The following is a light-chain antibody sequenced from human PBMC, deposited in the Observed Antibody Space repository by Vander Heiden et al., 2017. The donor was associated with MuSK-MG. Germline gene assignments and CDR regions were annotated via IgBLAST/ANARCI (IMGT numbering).Light chain of an antibody. V-gene: IGLV1-44*01. CDR1: SSSIGSNR. J-gene: IGLJ2*01. CDR2: NNV. CDR3: ATWDDNLKGPI. Sequence: QSVLAQAPSASGTPGQTVTISCSGSSSSIGSNRVNWYQQFPGRAPRLLLYNNVQRPSGVPDRFSGSKSGYSASLVISGLQSDDEADYYCATWDDNLKGPIFGGGTKVTVL.